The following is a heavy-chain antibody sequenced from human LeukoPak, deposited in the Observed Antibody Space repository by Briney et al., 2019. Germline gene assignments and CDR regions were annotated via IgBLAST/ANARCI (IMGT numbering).Heavy chain of an antibody. CDR3: ARGYYGSGSYFLDY. CDR1: GFTVSSNY. CDR2: IYSGGST. V-gene: IGHV3-66*01. D-gene: IGHD3-10*01. Sequence: TGGSLRLSCAASGFTVSSNYMSWVRQAPGKGLEWVSVIYSGGSTYYADSVKGRFTISRDNSKNTLYLQMNSLRAEDTAVYYCARGYYGSGSYFLDYWGQGTLVTVSS. J-gene: IGHJ4*02.